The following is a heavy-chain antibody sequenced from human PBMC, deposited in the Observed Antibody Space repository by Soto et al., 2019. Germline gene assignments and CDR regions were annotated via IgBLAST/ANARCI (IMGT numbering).Heavy chain of an antibody. D-gene: IGHD3-22*01. Sequence: GGSLRLSCAASGFTVSSNYMSWVRQAPGKGLEWVSVIYSGGSTYYADSVKCRFTISRDNSKNTLYLQMNSLRAEDTAVYYCARERAYYYDSSGYFDYWGQGTLVTVSS. CDR2: IYSGGST. CDR3: ARERAYYYDSSGYFDY. J-gene: IGHJ4*02. CDR1: GFTVSSNY. V-gene: IGHV3-53*01.